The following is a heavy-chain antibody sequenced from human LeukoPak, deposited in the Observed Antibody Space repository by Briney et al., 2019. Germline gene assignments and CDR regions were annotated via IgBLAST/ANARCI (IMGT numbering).Heavy chain of an antibody. CDR1: GYTFTAYF. Sequence: ASVKVSCKASGYTFTAYFMHWVRQATGQGLEWVVWINPHSGGRNNAKKFQGRVPMTRATSISKAYMELSRLRSNAAAAYYCARGDRDCISTNCSPDYWGQGTLVTVSS. J-gene: IGHJ4*02. V-gene: IGHV1-2*02. CDR2: INPHSGGR. CDR3: ARGDRDCISTNCSPDY. D-gene: IGHD2-2*01.